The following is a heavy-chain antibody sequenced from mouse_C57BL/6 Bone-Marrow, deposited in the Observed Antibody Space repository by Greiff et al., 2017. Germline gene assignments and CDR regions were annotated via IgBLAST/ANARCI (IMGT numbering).Heavy chain of an antibody. Sequence: QVQLQQPGAELVKPGASVKLSCKASGYTFTSYWMHWVKQRPGQGLEWIGMIHPNSGSTNYNEKFKSKATLTVDKSSSTAYMQLSSLTSEDSAVYYCARKYYGSSYDPYFDVWGTGTTVTVSS. V-gene: IGHV1-64*01. D-gene: IGHD1-1*01. CDR3: ARKYYGSSYDPYFDV. CDR2: IHPNSGST. CDR1: GYTFTSYW. J-gene: IGHJ1*03.